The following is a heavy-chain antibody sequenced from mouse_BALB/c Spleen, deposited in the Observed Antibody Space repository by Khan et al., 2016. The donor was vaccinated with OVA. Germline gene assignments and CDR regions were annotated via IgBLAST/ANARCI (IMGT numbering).Heavy chain of an antibody. D-gene: IGHD1-1*01. CDR1: GDSITSGF. CDR2: ITYSGNT. V-gene: IGHV3-8*02. J-gene: IGHJ4*01. CDR3: ARSYGSWAMDY. Sequence: EVQLQESGPSLVKPSQTLSLTCSVTGDSITSGFWNWIRKFPGNKFEYLGYITYSGNTYYNPSLKSRIPITRDTSKSQYSLQLNSVTTEDTATYYCARSYGSWAMDYWGQGTSVTVSS.